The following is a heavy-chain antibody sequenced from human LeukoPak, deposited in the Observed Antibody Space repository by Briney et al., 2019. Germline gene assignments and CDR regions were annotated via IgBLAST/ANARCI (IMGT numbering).Heavy chain of an antibody. CDR1: GGSISSGSYY. CDR2: IYTSGST. D-gene: IGHD3-10*01. J-gene: IGHJ5*02. CDR3: ARGGDITMVRGVIQSWFDP. V-gene: IGHV4-61*02. Sequence: SETLSLTCTVSGGSISSGSYYWSWIRQPAGKGLEWIGRIYTSGSTNYNPSLKSRVTISVDTSKNQVSLKLSSVTAADTAVYYCARGGDITMVRGVIQSWFDPWGQGTLVTVSS.